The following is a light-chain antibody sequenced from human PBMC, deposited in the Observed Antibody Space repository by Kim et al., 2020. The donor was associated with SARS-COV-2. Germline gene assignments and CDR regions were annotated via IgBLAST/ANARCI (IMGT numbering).Light chain of an antibody. CDR2: DVS. J-gene: IGLJ1*01. CDR1: SSDVGADKY. Sequence: GQSVTISCTGTSSDVGADKYVSWYQQFPGKAPKLMIYDVSERPSGVSNRFSGSKSGITASLTISGLQAEDEADYYCSSYTSPNTFIFGTGTKVTVL. V-gene: IGLV2-14*04. CDR3: SSYTSPNTFI.